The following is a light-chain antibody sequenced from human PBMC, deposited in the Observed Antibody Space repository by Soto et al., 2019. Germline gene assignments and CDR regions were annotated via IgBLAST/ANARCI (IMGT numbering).Light chain of an antibody. CDR3: GSWDSSLSAYV. V-gene: IGLV1-51*01. J-gene: IGLJ1*01. CDR1: SSNSGGNS. Sequence: QSVLTQPPSVSAAPGQRRTLARAGRSSNSGGNSVSWYQQLPGTAPKLLMYDDNKRPSGIPDRFSGSKSGTSATLGITGFQTGDEADYYCGSWDSSLSAYVFGTGTKVTVL. CDR2: DDN.